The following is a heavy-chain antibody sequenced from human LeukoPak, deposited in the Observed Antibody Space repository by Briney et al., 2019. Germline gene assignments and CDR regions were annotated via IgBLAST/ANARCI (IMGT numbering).Heavy chain of an antibody. D-gene: IGHD2-15*01. CDR3: ARVQYCSGGSCYNLRLFDH. V-gene: IGHV4-59*08. J-gene: IGHJ4*02. CDR1: GGSISSYY. CDR2: IYYSGST. Sequence: SETLSLTCTVSGGSISSYYWSWIRQPPGKGLEWIGYIYYSGSTNYNPSLKSRVTISVDTSKNQFSLKLSSVTAADTAVYYCARVQYCSGGSCYNLRLFDHWGRGTLVTVSS.